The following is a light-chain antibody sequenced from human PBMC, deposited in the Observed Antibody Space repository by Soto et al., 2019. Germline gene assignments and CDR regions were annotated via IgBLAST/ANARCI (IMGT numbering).Light chain of an antibody. CDR3: QQYNNWPPT. CDR1: QSVSSN. Sequence: EIGMTQSPATLSVSPGERATLSCRASQSVSSNLAWYQQKPGQAPRLLIYGASTRATGIPARFSGSGSGTEFTLTISSLQSEDFAVYYCQQYNNWPPTVGGGTKVDIK. V-gene: IGKV3-15*01. J-gene: IGKJ4*01. CDR2: GAS.